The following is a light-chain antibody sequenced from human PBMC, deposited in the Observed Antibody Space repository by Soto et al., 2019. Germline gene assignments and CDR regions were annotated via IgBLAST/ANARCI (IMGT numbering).Light chain of an antibody. CDR1: QTIINRY. Sequence: EIVLTQSPGTLSLSPGERATLSCRASQTIINRYLAWYQQKPGQAPRLLIYGASSRATGIPDRFSGSGSGTDFTLTISRLEPEDFAVYYCQQFASSPGFTCGPGTKVDMK. CDR2: GAS. V-gene: IGKV3-20*01. J-gene: IGKJ3*01. CDR3: QQFASSPGFT.